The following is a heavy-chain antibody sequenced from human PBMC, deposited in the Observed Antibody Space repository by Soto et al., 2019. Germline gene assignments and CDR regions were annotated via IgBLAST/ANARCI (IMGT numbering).Heavy chain of an antibody. CDR3: ARGRIVLVPAAQGWFDP. CDR1: GYTFTGYY. D-gene: IGHD2-2*01. V-gene: IGHV1-2*04. Sequence: GASVKVSCKASGYTFTGYYMHWVRQAPGQGLEWMGWINPNSGGTNYAQKFQGWVTITRDTSISTAYMELSRLRSDDTAVYYCARGRIVLVPAAQGWFDPWGQGTLVTVSS. J-gene: IGHJ5*02. CDR2: INPNSGGT.